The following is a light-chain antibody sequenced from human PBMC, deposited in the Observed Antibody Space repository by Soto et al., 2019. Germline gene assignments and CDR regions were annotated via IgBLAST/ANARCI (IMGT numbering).Light chain of an antibody. CDR3: ASYASSNTVL. J-gene: IGLJ2*01. CDR2: DVS. V-gene: IGLV2-14*03. CDR1: SSDIGGYNY. Sequence: QSALTQPASVSGSPGQSITISCTGTSSDIGGYNYVSWYQQHTGKAPKLMIYDVSDRPSGVSNRFSGSKSGNTASLTISGLQAEDEADYYCASYASSNTVLFGGGTKVTDL.